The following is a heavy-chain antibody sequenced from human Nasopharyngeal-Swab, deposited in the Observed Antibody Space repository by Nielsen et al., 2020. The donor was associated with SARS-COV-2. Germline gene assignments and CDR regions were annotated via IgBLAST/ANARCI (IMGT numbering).Heavy chain of an antibody. D-gene: IGHD5-18*01. J-gene: IGHJ4*02. V-gene: IGHV3-64D*06. Sequence: VRQAPGKGLEYVSDISSSGDSTNYADSVKGRFTISRDNSQDTLYLQMSSLTAEDTAMYYCVKEHTEYSYGYFDSWGQGTLVTVSS. CDR2: ISSSGDST. CDR3: VKEHTEYSYGYFDS.